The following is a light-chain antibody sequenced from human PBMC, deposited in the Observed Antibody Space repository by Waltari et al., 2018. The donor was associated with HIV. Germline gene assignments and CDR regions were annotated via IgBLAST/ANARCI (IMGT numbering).Light chain of an antibody. CDR3: SSYTSSSTPVV. CDR2: EVS. Sequence: QSALTQPASVSGSPGQSITISCTGTSSDVGGYNYVSWYQQHPGKAPKLMIYEVSNRPSGVSNRFSGSKSGNTASLTISGLQAGDEADYYCSSYTSSSTPVVFGGGNKLTVL. V-gene: IGLV2-14*01. CDR1: SSDVGGYNY. J-gene: IGLJ2*01.